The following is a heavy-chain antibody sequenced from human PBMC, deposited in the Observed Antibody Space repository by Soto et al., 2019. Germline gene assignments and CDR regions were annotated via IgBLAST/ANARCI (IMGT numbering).Heavy chain of an antibody. Sequence: ASVKVSCKASGYTFTGYYMHWVRQAPGQGLEWMGWINPNSGGTNYAQKFQGRVTMTRDTSISTAYMELSRLRSDDTAVYYCARGIWFGELLAAHPFEPWGQGTLVTVSS. CDR1: GYTFTGYY. J-gene: IGHJ5*02. V-gene: IGHV1-2*02. CDR3: ARGIWFGELLAAHPFEP. CDR2: INPNSGGT. D-gene: IGHD3-10*01.